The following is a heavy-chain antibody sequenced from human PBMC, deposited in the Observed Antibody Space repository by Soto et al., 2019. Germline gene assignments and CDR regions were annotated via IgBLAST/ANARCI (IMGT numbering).Heavy chain of an antibody. V-gene: IGHV1-3*01. CDR1: GYTFTSYA. CDR3: ATRGVSSGYYYDNDAFGI. Sequence: ASVKVSCKASGYTFTSYAMHWVRQAPGQRLEWMGWINAGNGNTKYSQKFQGRVTITRDTSASTAYMELSSLRSEDTAVYYCATRGVSSGYYYDNDAFGIWGQGTMFTVSS. J-gene: IGHJ3*02. CDR2: INAGNGNT. D-gene: IGHD3-22*01.